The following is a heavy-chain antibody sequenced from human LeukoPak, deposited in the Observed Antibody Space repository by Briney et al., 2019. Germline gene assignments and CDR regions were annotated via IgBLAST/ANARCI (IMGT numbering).Heavy chain of an antibody. CDR1: GYSFPSYW. D-gene: IGHD2-8*02. Sequence: GESLKISCKGSGYSFPSYWIGWVRQMPGKGLDWMGIIYPGDSDTRYSPSFQGQVTISVAKSISTAYLQWNSLKASDTAMYYCATRVVRGTGGAFDTWGQGTMVIVSS. CDR3: ATRVVRGTGGAFDT. J-gene: IGHJ3*02. V-gene: IGHV5-51*01. CDR2: IYPGDSDT.